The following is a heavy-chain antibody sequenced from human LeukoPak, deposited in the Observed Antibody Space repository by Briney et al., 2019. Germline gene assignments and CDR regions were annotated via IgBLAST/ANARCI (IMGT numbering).Heavy chain of an antibody. V-gene: IGHV3-49*03. CDR3: ALEKSITALEDFDL. J-gene: IGHJ2*01. CDR2: IRTKLYGVTT. Sequence: GGSLRLSRTASGFTFGDYAMSWFRQAPGKGLEWVGFIRTKLYGVTTEYAASVKGRFTISRDDSKNIAYLQMNSLRAEDTAVYYCALEKSITALEDFDLWGRGTLVTVSS. D-gene: IGHD6-6*01. CDR1: GFTFGDYA.